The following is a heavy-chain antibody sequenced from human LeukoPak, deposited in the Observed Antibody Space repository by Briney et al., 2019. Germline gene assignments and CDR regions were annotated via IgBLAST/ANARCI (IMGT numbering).Heavy chain of an antibody. V-gene: IGHV4-4*09. CDR2: IYTSGST. D-gene: IGHD5-12*01. CDR1: GGSISSYY. Sequence: SETLSLTCTVSGGSISSYYWSWIRQPPGKGLEGIGYIYTSGSTNYNPSLKSRVTISVDTSKNQFSLKLSSVTAADTAVYYCARRGYSGYEMSSWGQGTLVTVSS. J-gene: IGHJ5*02. CDR3: ARRGYSGYEMSS.